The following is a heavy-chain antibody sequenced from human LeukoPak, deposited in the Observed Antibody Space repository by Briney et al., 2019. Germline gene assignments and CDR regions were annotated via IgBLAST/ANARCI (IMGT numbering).Heavy chain of an antibody. CDR1: GYTFTSYD. V-gene: IGHV1-8*01. CDR3: ARGTGSRGYMDV. CDR2: MNPNSGNT. Sequence: ASVKVSCKASGYTFTSYDINWVRQATGQGLEWMGWMNPNSGNTGYAQKFQGRVTMTRNTSISTAYMELSSLRSEDTAVYYCARGTGSRGYMDVWGKGTTVTVSS. D-gene: IGHD6-13*01. J-gene: IGHJ6*03.